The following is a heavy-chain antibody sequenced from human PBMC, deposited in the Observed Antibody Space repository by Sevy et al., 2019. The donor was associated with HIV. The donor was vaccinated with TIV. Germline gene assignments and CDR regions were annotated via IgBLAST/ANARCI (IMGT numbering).Heavy chain of an antibody. J-gene: IGHJ4*02. D-gene: IGHD5-12*01. CDR3: TTDIRWLQLSSRY. Sequence: GGSLRLSCAASGFTFSNAWMSWVRQAPGKGLEWVGRIKSKTDGGITDYAAPVKGRFTISRDDSKNTLYLQMNSLKAEHTAVYYCTTDIRWLQLSSRYWGQGTLVTVSS. CDR1: GFTFSNAW. CDR2: IKSKTDGGIT. V-gene: IGHV3-15*01.